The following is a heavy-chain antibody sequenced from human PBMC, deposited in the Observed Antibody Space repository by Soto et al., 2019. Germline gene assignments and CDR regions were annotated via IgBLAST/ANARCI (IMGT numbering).Heavy chain of an antibody. D-gene: IGHD6-19*01. Sequence: ASVKVSCKASGYTFTGYYMHWVRQAPGQGLEWMGWINPNSGGTNYAQKFQGWVTMTRDTSISTAYMELSRLRSDDTAVYYCARGKNSVAGSYYGMDVWGQGTTVTVSS. V-gene: IGHV1-2*04. CDR3: ARGKNSVAGSYYGMDV. CDR2: INPNSGGT. J-gene: IGHJ6*02. CDR1: GYTFTGYY.